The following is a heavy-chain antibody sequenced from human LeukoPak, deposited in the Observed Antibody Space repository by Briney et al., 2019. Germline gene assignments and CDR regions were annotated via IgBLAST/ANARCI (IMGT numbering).Heavy chain of an antibody. CDR2: ITSSGAST. CDR3: AKGGPVVASAFDY. D-gene: IGHD2-15*01. Sequence: PGGSLRLSCAASGFTVSSNYAMSWVRQAPGKGLEWVSTITSSGASTDYADSVKGRFTISRDNSKNMLYLQMNSLRVEDTAVYYCAKGGPVVASAFDYWGRGTLVTVSS. J-gene: IGHJ4*02. V-gene: IGHV3-23*01. CDR1: GFTVSSNYA.